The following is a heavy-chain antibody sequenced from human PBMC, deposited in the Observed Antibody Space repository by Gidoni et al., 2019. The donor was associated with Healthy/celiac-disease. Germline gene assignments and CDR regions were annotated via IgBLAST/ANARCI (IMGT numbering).Heavy chain of an antibody. Sequence: QVQLVESGGGVVQPGMSLRLSCAASGFTFSSYGMHWVRQAPGKGLEWVAVIWYDGSNKYYADSVKGRFTISRDNSKNTLYLQMNSLRAEDTAVYYCAREGIAAADYYYYYYMDVWGKGTTVTVSS. D-gene: IGHD6-13*01. J-gene: IGHJ6*03. CDR3: AREGIAAADYYYYYYMDV. V-gene: IGHV3-33*01. CDR2: IWYDGSNK. CDR1: GFTFSSYG.